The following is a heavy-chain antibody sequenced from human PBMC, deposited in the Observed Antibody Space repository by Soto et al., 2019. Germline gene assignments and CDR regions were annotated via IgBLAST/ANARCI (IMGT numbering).Heavy chain of an antibody. CDR3: ARNVGYKTYYYGMDV. J-gene: IGHJ6*02. CDR2: IYYSGST. D-gene: IGHD5-12*01. Sequence: PSETLSLTCTVSGGSISSSSYYWGWIRQPPGKGLEWIGSIYYSGSTYYNPSLKSRATISVDTSKNQFSLKLSSVTAADTAVYYCARNVGYKTYYYGMDVWGQGTTVTVSS. CDR1: GGSISSSSYY. V-gene: IGHV4-39*01.